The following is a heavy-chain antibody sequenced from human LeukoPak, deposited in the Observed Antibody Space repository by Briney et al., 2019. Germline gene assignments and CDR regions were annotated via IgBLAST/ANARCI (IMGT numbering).Heavy chain of an antibody. D-gene: IGHD5-18*01. CDR3: AREESVDTAMPYRYYYYMDV. CDR1: GFSLSSSYY. Sequence: SETLSLTCTVSGFSLSSSYYWSWIRQPAGKGLEWIGRIYTSGSTNYNPSLKSRVTMSVDTSKNQCSLKLSSVTAADTAVYYCAREESVDTAMPYRYYYYMDVWGKGTTVTISS. CDR2: IYTSGST. V-gene: IGHV4-4*07. J-gene: IGHJ6*03.